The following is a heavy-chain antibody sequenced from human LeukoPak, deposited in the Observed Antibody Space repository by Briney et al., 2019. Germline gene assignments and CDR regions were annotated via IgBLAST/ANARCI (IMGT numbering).Heavy chain of an antibody. CDR3: ARDQPRYCSGGSCYSKQDY. CDR2: INHSVST. D-gene: IGHD2-15*01. J-gene: IGHJ4*02. V-gene: IGHV4-34*01. CDR1: GGAFSVYY. Sequence: SQTLSLTRAVYGGAFSVYYWSWIRQPPAKGLEWIGEINHSVSTNYNPSLKSRVTIPVDTSKNQFSLKLSSVTAADTAVYYCARDQPRYCSGGSCYSKQDYWGQGTLVTVSS.